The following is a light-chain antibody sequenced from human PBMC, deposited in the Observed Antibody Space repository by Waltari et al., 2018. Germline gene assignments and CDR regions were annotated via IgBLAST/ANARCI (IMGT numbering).Light chain of an antibody. J-gene: IGLJ1*01. V-gene: IGLV2-14*01. CDR3: SSYTSIIPPFL. CDR1: SSDLGGFSF. CDR2: DVS. Sequence: QSALTQPASVSGSPGQPIPIPCPRSSSDLGGFSFVPWYQQHPGKAPKLMIYDVSHRPSGVSNRFSGSKSGNTASLTISGLQPEDEADYYCSSYTSIIPPFLFGTGTKVTVL.